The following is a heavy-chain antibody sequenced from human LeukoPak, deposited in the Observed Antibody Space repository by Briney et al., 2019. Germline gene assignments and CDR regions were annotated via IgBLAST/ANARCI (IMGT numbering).Heavy chain of an antibody. Sequence: SETLSLTCTVSSASISSSPYYWRWIRQPPGKGLEWIGEINHSGSTNYNPSLKSRVTISVDTSKNQFSLKLSSVTAADTAVYYCAGGDSSASPVDYWGQGTLVTVSS. D-gene: IGHD3-22*01. J-gene: IGHJ4*02. CDR3: AGGDSSASPVDY. CDR1: SASISSSPYY. V-gene: IGHV4-39*07. CDR2: INHSGST.